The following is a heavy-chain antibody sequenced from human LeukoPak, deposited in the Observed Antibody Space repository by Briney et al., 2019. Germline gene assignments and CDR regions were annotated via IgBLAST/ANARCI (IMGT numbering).Heavy chain of an antibody. CDR3: AREEGCSNTSCYHYMDV. V-gene: IGHV4-39*02. Sequence: PSETLSLTCTVSGGSISSSSYYWGWIRQPPGKGLEWIGNIYYSGSTYYNPSLKSRVTISVDTSKSQFSLKLSSVTAADTAVYYCAREEGCSNTSCYHYMDVWGKGTTVTVSS. CDR2: IYYSGST. CDR1: GGSISSSSYY. D-gene: IGHD2-2*01. J-gene: IGHJ6*03.